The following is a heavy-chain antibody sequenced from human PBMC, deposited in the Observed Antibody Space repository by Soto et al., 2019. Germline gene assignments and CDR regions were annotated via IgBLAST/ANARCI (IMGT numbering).Heavy chain of an antibody. D-gene: IGHD3-10*01. Sequence: PSETLSLTCTVSGGSISSYYWSWIRQPPGKGLEWIGYIYYSGSTNYSPSLKSRVTISVDTSKNQFSLKLSSVTAADTAMYYCAREAKALTSYNWFDPWGLGSLVTVSS. J-gene: IGHJ5*02. V-gene: IGHV4-59*01. CDR2: IYYSGST. CDR3: AREAKALTSYNWFDP. CDR1: GGSISSYY.